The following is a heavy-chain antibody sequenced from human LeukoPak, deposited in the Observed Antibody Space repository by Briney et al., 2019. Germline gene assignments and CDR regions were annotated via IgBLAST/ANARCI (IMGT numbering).Heavy chain of an antibody. CDR1: GFTFSSYE. D-gene: IGHD2-2*01. CDR3: ARDMLGPGDCSSTSCPERDYYYYYGMDV. V-gene: IGHV3-48*03. Sequence: PGGSLRLSCAASGFTFSSYEMNWVRQAPGKGLEWVSYISSSGSTIYYADSVKGRFTISTDNAKNSLYLQMNSLRAEDTAVYYCARDMLGPGDCSSTSCPERDYYYYYGMDVWGKGTTVTVSS. CDR2: ISSSGSTI. J-gene: IGHJ6*04.